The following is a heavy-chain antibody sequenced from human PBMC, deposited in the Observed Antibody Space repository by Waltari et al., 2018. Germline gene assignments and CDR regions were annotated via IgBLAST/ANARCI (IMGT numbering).Heavy chain of an antibody. V-gene: IGHV3-74*03. CDR2: IRSDESHN. Sequence: EVHLVESGGGLVQPGGSLTLSCAGSAFTASAYAFLWSPQSPGKGLEWVSRIRSDESHNTYGDSLKGRFIISRDNAKNTVYLQMTSLTLDDTAMYYCGRAASGTYSPDYWGRGTLVTVSS. D-gene: IGHD1-26*01. J-gene: IGHJ4*02. CDR1: AFTASAYA. CDR3: GRAASGTYSPDY.